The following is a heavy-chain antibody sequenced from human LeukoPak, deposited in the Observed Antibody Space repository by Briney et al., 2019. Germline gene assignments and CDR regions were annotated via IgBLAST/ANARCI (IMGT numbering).Heavy chain of an antibody. D-gene: IGHD5-24*01. J-gene: IGHJ4*02. CDR2: INHSGST. CDR1: GGSFSGYY. Sequence: SETLSLTCAVYGGSFSGYYWSWIRQPPGKGLEWIGEINHSGSTNYNPSLKSRVTISVDTSKNQFSLNLSPVTAADTAVYYCARGGGRRWLQPLDYWGQGTLVTVSS. CDR3: ARGGGRRWLQPLDY. V-gene: IGHV4-34*01.